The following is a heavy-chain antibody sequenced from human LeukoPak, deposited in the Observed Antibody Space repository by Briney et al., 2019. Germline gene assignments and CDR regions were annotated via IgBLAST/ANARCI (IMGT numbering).Heavy chain of an antibody. CDR2: IYYSGST. CDR3: ARSGGWLLYFDY. CDR1: GGPINNYY. J-gene: IGHJ4*02. Sequence: SEPLSLTCTVSGGPINNYYWSWMRQPPGKGLEWIRYIYYSGSTNYNPSLKSRVTISVDTSKNQFSLKLSAVTAADTALYYCARSGGWLLYFDYWGQGTLVTVSS. V-gene: IGHV4-59*01. D-gene: IGHD6-19*01.